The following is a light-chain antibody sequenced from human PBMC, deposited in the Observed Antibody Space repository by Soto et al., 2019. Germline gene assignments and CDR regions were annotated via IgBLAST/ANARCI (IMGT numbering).Light chain of an antibody. CDR1: QSVTNF. J-gene: IGKJ1*01. CDR2: NAS. V-gene: IGKV3-11*01. Sequence: EIGLTQSPGTLSLSPGERATLSCRASQSVTNFLAWYQQKPGQSPSLLIYNASHRATGIPARFSGSGSGTDFTLTISSLEPEDFAVYYCQQRYRWPETFGQGTKVEIK. CDR3: QQRYRWPET.